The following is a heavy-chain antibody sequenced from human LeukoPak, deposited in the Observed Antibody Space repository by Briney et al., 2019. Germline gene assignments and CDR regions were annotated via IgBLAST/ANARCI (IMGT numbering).Heavy chain of an antibody. CDR1: GFTFGDYA. D-gene: IGHD3-22*01. V-gene: IGHV3-49*04. J-gene: IGHJ2*01. Sequence: GRSLRLSCTASGFTFGDYAMSWVRQAPGKGPEWVGFIRSKAYGGTTEYAASVKGRFTISRDDSKSIAYLQMNSLKTEDTAVYYCTRDHYYDSSGYSLNWYFDLWGRGTLVTVSS. CDR3: TRDHYYDSSGYSLNWYFDL. CDR2: IRSKAYGGTT.